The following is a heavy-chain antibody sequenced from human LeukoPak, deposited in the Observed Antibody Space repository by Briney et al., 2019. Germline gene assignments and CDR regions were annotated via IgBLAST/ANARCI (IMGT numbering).Heavy chain of an antibody. V-gene: IGHV3-23*01. CDR3: AKQKVGTGGFFFDY. CDR1: GFTFSIYA. CDR2: VSGSAGST. J-gene: IGHJ4*02. D-gene: IGHD7-27*01. Sequence: GGSLRLSCAASGFTFSIYAMSWVRQAPGKGLDWVSGVSGSAGSTHYADSVKGRLTIPRDNSKNTLYLQMDSLRAEDTAVYYCAKQKVGTGGFFFDYWGQGALVTVSS.